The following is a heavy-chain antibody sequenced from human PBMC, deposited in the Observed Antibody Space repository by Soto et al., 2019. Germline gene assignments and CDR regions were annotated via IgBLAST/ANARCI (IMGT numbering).Heavy chain of an antibody. Sequence: EVQLVESGGGLIQPGGSLRLSCAASGFTVSSNYMSWVRQAPGKGLEWVSVIYSGGSTYYADSVKGRFTISRDNSKNTLYLQMNSLRAEDTAVYYCARSYYDILTGYYPFDYGGQGTLVTVSS. CDR2: IYSGGST. V-gene: IGHV3-53*01. CDR3: ARSYYDILTGYYPFDY. CDR1: GFTVSSNY. J-gene: IGHJ4*02. D-gene: IGHD3-9*01.